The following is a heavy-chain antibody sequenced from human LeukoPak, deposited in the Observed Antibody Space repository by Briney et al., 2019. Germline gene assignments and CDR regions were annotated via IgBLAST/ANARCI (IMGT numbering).Heavy chain of an antibody. D-gene: IGHD6-19*01. J-gene: IGHJ5*02. Sequence: SETLSLTCAVYGGSLSGYYWSWIRQPPGKGLEWIGEINHSGSTNYNPSLKSRVTISVDTSKNQFSLKLSSVTAADTAVYYCARREIAVAGIISWFDPWGQGTLVTVSS. CDR3: ARREIAVAGIISWFDP. V-gene: IGHV4-34*01. CDR1: GGSLSGYY. CDR2: INHSGST.